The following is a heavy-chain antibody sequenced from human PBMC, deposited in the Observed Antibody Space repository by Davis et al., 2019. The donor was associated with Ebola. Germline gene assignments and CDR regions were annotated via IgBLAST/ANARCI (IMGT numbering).Heavy chain of an antibody. Sequence: SETLSLTCDVYGSSFSGQYCPWIRQLPGKGLEWIGEINHSGCTNYNPSLKSRVTISVDKSKNQFSLKLSSVTDTETAVYYGARNRSWYNWNYFDYWCQGTLVTVSS. D-gene: IGHD1-20*01. CDR2: INHSGCT. V-gene: IGHV4-34*01. J-gene: IGHJ4*02. CDR1: GSSFSGQY. CDR3: ARNRSWYNWNYFDY.